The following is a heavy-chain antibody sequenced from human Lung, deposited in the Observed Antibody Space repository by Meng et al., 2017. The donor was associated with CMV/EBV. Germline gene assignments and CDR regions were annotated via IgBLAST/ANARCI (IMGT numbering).Heavy chain of an antibody. CDR3: ARLIAAAVFYYLGMDA. D-gene: IGHD6-13*01. V-gene: IGHV1-2*02. J-gene: IGHJ6*02. CDR1: GYTFTGYS. Sequence: ASLXVSXKASGYTFTGYSIFWVRQDPGQGLQWRVWMNPRTGATFSIQKYQGRVTMTRDTSISTAYMELSRLRPDDTAVYYCARLIAAAVFYYLGMDAWGQGXTVTVSS. CDR2: MNPRTGAT.